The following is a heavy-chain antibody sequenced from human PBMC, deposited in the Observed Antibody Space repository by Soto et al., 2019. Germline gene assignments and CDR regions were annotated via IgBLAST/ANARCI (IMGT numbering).Heavy chain of an antibody. D-gene: IGHD4-17*01. V-gene: IGHV4-39*01. CDR2: IYYSGST. J-gene: IGHJ4*02. CDR1: GGSIISTSYY. CDR3: ARQSRTYTVTTPDYFDH. Sequence: SETLSLTCTVSGGSIISTSYYWGWIRQPPGKGLEWIGSIYYSGSTYYNPSPKSRVTISVDTSKNQFSLKLTSVTAADTAVYYCARQSRTYTVTTPDYFDHWGQGSLVTVSS.